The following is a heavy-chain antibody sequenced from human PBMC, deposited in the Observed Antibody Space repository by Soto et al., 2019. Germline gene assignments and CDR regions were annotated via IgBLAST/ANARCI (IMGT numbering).Heavy chain of an antibody. CDR1: GFSLRTSGMG. CDR3: AHRGGGWYRFAY. Sequence: SGPTLVNPKQTLTLTCTFSGFSLRTSGMGVGWIRQHPGKALQRLALIYWNDDKRYSPSLKSRLTITKDTSKKEVVITMTNMDRVDRATYYCAHRGGGWYRFAYWGRGTLVTVSS. J-gene: IGHJ4*02. V-gene: IGHV2-5*01. D-gene: IGHD6-19*01. CDR2: IYWNDDK.